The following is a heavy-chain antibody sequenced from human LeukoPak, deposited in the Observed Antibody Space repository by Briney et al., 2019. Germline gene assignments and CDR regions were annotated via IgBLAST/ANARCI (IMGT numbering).Heavy chain of an antibody. CDR3: AKPLISGSYYGAFDI. CDR1: GFTFSSYA. V-gene: IGHV3-23*01. CDR2: VSGSGGST. D-gene: IGHD1-26*01. Sequence: GGSLRLSCVASGFTFSSYAMNWVRQTPGKGLEWVSTVSGSGGSTYYADSVKGRFTISRDNSKNTLSLQMDSLRAEDTAVYYCAKPLISGSYYGAFDIWGQGTMVTVSS. J-gene: IGHJ3*02.